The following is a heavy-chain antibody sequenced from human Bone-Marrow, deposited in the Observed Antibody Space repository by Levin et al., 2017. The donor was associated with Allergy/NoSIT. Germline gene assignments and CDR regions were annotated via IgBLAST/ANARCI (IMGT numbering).Heavy chain of an antibody. CDR2: LSWNRGSV. V-gene: IGHV3-9*02. D-gene: IGHD1-26*01. J-gene: IGHJ6*02. CDR3: ARGSRIVGSSRTHYQHYALDV. Sequence: GGSLRLSCVASESISDDFDFVMPWVRQAPGKGLEWVSSLSWNRGSVEYADSVKGRFTISRDNAKNTLPLQMNSLRVEDTALYYFARGSRIVGSSRTHYQHYALDVWGQGTTVIVS. CDR1: ESISDDFDFV.